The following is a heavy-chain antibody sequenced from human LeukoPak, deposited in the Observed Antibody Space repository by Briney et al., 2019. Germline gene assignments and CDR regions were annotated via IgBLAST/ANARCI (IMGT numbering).Heavy chain of an antibody. CDR2: ISGSGGST. V-gene: IGHV3-23*01. D-gene: IGHD2-2*01. J-gene: IGHJ4*02. CDR1: GFTFSSYG. Sequence: PGGTLGLSCAASGFTFSSYGMSWVRQAPGKGLEWVSAISGSGGSTYYADSVKGRFTISRDNSKNTLYLQMNSLRAEDTAVYYCAKDGSSTRVTPEDYWGQGTLVTVSS. CDR3: AKDGSSTRVTPEDY.